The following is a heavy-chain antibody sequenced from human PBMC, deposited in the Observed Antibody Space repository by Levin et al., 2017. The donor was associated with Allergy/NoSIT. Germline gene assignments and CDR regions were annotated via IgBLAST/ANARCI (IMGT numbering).Heavy chain of an antibody. CDR3: ARNRASGRAFDI. CDR1: GGSFRGYY. J-gene: IGHJ3*02. CDR2: INHSGST. V-gene: IGHV4-34*01. Sequence: SQTLSLTCAVYGGSFRGYYWSWIRQPPGKGLEWIGEINHSGSTNYNPSLKSRVTISVDTSKNQFSLKLSSVTAADTAVYYCARNRASGRAFDIWGQGTMVTVSS. D-gene: IGHD3-10*01.